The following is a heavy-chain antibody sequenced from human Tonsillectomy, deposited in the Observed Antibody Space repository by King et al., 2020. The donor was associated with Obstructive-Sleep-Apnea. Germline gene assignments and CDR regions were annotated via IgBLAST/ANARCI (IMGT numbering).Heavy chain of an antibody. J-gene: IGHJ6*02. CDR3: ARVPELGLGPYYYGMDV. V-gene: IGHV4-31*03. Sequence: VQLQESGPGLVKPSQTLSLTCTVSGGSISSGGYYWSWIRQHPGKGLEWIGYIYYSGSTYYNPSLKSRVTISVDTSKNQFSLKLSSVTAADTAVYYCARVPELGLGPYYYGMDVWGQGTTVTVSS. CDR1: GGSISSGGYY. D-gene: IGHD3-10*01. CDR2: IYYSGST.